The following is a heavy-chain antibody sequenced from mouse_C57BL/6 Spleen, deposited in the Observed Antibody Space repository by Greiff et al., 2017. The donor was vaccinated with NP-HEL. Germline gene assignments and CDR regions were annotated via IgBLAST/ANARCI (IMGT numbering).Heavy chain of an antibody. Sequence: EVKVVESGGDLVKPGGSLKLSCAASGFTFSSYGMSWVRQTPDKRLEWVATISSGGSYTYYPDSVKGRFTISRDNAKNTLYLQMSSLKSEDTAMYYCARQYGNYAMDYWGQGTSVTVSS. CDR3: ARQYGNYAMDY. D-gene: IGHD2-1*01. CDR2: ISSGGSYT. V-gene: IGHV5-6*01. CDR1: GFTFSSYG. J-gene: IGHJ4*01.